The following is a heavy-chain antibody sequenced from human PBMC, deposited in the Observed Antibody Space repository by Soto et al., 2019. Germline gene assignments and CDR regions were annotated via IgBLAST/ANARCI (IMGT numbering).Heavy chain of an antibody. J-gene: IGHJ6*02. CDR1: GFSVSSSH. D-gene: IGHD3-10*01. CDR3: ARDPYNYDSGSDNIDYYAVDV. Sequence: GGSLRLSCAASGFSVSSSHMNWVRQAPGKGPEWVSVIYSGGSTYYAVSVKGRFTISRDNSKNTVYLQMNSLRAEDTAVYYCARDPYNYDSGSDNIDYYAVDVWGRGTTVTVSS. CDR2: IYSGGST. V-gene: IGHV3-53*01.